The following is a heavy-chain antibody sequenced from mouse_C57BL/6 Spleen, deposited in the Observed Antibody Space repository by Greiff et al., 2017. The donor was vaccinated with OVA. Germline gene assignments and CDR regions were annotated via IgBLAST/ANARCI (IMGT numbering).Heavy chain of an antibody. CDR3: ARSDYGSSYDYAMDY. V-gene: IGHV1-39*01. Sequence: EVKLMESGPELVKPGASVKISCKASGYSFTDYNMNWVKQSNGKSLEWIGVINPNYGTTSYNQKFKGKATLTVDQSSSTAYMQLNSLTSEDSAVYYCARSDYGSSYDYAMDYWGQGTSVTVSS. D-gene: IGHD1-1*01. CDR2: INPNYGTT. J-gene: IGHJ4*01. CDR1: GYSFTDYN.